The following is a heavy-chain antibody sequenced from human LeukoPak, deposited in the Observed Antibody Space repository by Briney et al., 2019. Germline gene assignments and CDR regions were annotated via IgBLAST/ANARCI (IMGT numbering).Heavy chain of an antibody. D-gene: IGHD2-8*01. Sequence: SVKVSCKASGGTFSSYAISWVRQAPGQGLEWMGGIIPIFGTANYAQRFQGRVTITADESTSTAYMELSSLRSEDTAVYYCARETTVCTNGVCYEYDDAFDIWGQGTMVTVSS. CDR3: ARETTVCTNGVCYEYDDAFDI. CDR2: IIPIFGTA. CDR1: GGTFSSYA. V-gene: IGHV1-69*13. J-gene: IGHJ3*02.